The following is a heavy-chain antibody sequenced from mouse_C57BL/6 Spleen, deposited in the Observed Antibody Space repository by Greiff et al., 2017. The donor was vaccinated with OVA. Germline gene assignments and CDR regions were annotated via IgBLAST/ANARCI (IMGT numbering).Heavy chain of an antibody. CDR1: GFTFSSYA. D-gene: IGHD1-1*01. J-gene: IGHJ1*03. V-gene: IGHV5-4*01. CDR2: ISDGGSYT. CDR3: ARGGYYGSSYDV. Sequence: EVQLVESGGGLVKPGGSLKLSCAASGFTFSSYAMSWVRQTPEKRLEWVATISDGGSYTYYPDNVKGRFTISRDNAKNNLYLQMSHLKSEDTAMYYCARGGYYGSSYDVWGTGTTVTVSS.